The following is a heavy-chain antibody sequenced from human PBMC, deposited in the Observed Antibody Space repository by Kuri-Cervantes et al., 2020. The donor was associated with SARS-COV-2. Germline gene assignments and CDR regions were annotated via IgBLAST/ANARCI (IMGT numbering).Heavy chain of an antibody. CDR2: IGPSSSNI. D-gene: IGHD6-6*01. J-gene: IGHJ4*02. CDR1: GFTFSEYS. V-gene: IGHV3-48*01. CDR3: ARDLGSRLAARGD. Sequence: GGSLRLSCVVSGFTFSEYSMNWVRQAPGKGLEWVSYIGPSSSNIYYADSVKGRFTISRDNAKNLLYLQMNSLRAEDTAVYYCARDLGSRLAARGDWGQGNLVTVSS.